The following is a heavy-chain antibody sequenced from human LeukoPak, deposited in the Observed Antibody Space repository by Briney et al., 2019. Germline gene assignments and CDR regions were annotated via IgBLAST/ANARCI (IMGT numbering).Heavy chain of an antibody. V-gene: IGHV1-69*13. CDR3: ARAVDATGVSWFDP. CDR1: GGTFSSYA. Sequence: SVKVSCKASGGTFSSYAISWVRQAPGQGLEWMGGIIPIFGTANNAQKFQGRVTITADESTSTAYMELSSLRSEDTAVCYCARAVDATGVSWFDPWGQGTLVTVSS. J-gene: IGHJ5*02. D-gene: IGHD2-15*01. CDR2: IIPIFGTA.